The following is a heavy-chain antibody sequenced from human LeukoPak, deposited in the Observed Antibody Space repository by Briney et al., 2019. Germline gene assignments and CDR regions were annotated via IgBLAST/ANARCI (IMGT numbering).Heavy chain of an antibody. Sequence: GGSLRLSCAASGFTFSSYAMSWVRQAPGKRLEWVSAISGSGGSTYYADSVKGRFTISRDNSKNTPYLQMNSLRAEDTAVYYCAKGSDDSSGYYYYFDYWGQGTLVTVSS. CDR1: GFTFSSYA. J-gene: IGHJ4*02. CDR2: ISGSGGST. CDR3: AKGSDDSSGYYYYFDY. V-gene: IGHV3-23*01. D-gene: IGHD3-22*01.